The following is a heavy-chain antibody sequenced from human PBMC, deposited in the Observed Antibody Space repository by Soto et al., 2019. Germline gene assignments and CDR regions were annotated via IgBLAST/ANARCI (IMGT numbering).Heavy chain of an antibody. CDR3: ARDITGGSYFSSAFDI. CDR1: GFTFSSYS. V-gene: IGHV3-21*01. CDR2: ISSSSSYI. J-gene: IGHJ3*02. D-gene: IGHD1-20*01. Sequence: GGSLRLSCAASGFTFSSYSMNWVRQAPGKGLEWVSSISSSSSYIYYADSVKGRFTISRDNAKNSLYLQMNSLRAEDTAVYYCARDITGGSYFSSAFDIWGQGTMVTVSS.